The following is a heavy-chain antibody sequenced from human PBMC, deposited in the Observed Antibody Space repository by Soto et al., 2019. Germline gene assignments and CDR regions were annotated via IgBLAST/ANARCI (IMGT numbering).Heavy chain of an antibody. CDR2: IYHSGST. J-gene: IGHJ4*02. CDR3: ARAGVRRSSFDY. CDR1: GGSISSGGYS. D-gene: IGHD3-10*01. Sequence: SETLSLTCAVSGGSISSGGYSWSWIRQPPGKGLEWIGYIYHSGSTYYNPSLKSRVTISVDRSKNQFSLKLGSVTAADTAVYYCARAGVRRSSFDYWGQGTLVTVSS. V-gene: IGHV4-30-2*01.